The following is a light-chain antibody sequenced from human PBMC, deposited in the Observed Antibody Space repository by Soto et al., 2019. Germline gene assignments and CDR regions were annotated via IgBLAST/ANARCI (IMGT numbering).Light chain of an antibody. CDR2: GAS. V-gene: IGKV3-15*01. CDR1: QSVSSN. J-gene: IGKJ1*01. Sequence: EIVMTQSPATLSVSPGERATLSCRASQSVSSNLAWYQQKPGQAPRLLMYGASTRATGIPDRFSGSGSGTEFTLTISRLQSEDFAVYYCPPHNNWPPWTFGQGTKVEIK. CDR3: PPHNNWPPWT.